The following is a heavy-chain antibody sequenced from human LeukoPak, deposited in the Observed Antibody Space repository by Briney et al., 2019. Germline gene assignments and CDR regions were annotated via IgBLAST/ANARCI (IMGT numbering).Heavy chain of an antibody. CDR2: MNPNSGNT. V-gene: IGHV1-8*03. Sequence: ASVKVSCKASGYTFTSYDINWVRQATGQGLEWMGWMNPNSGNTGYAQKFQGRVTITRNTSISTAYMELSSLRSEDTAVYYCASETYYYGSGSYYKSVYWGQGTLVTVSS. CDR3: ASETYYYGSGSYYKSVY. D-gene: IGHD3-10*01. J-gene: IGHJ4*02. CDR1: GYTFTSYD.